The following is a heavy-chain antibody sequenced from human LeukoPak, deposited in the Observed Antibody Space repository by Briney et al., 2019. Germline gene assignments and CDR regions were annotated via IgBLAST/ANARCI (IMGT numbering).Heavy chain of an antibody. D-gene: IGHD2-21*01. CDR2: INPNSGGT. V-gene: IGHV1-2*02. CDR1: GYTFTGYY. Sequence: ASVKVSCKASGYTFTGYYMHWVRQAPGQGLEWMGWINPNSGGTKYAQKFQGRVTLTRDTSLNTAYMELSSLRSDDTAVYYCARDPFCPCDTTCFSWFDSWGQGTLVTVSS. CDR3: ARDPFCPCDTTCFSWFDS. J-gene: IGHJ5*01.